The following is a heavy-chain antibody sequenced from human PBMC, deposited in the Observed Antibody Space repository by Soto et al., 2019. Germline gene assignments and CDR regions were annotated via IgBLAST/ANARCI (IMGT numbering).Heavy chain of an antibody. CDR2: INPNSGGT. V-gene: IGHV1-2*02. CDR1: GYTFTGYY. J-gene: IGHJ4*02. D-gene: IGHD5-18*01. Sequence: ASVKVSCKASGYTFTGYYMHWVRQAPGQGLEWMGWINPNSGGTNYAQKFQGRVTVTRDTSISTAYMELSRLRSDDTAVYYCARTDTAMALVDYWGQGTLVTVSS. CDR3: ARTDTAMALVDY.